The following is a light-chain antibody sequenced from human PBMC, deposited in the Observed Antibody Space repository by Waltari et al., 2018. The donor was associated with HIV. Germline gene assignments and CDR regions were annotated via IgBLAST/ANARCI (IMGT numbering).Light chain of an antibody. Sequence: DIQMTQFPSSLSASVGDRVSISCRATQDLGNSVSWYQLRPGQVPKLLIYGGYIRHRGVASRFTGSGSGTEYTLTISSLQPEDFATYYCHHYFSDPFTFGGGTKVEI. CDR1: QDLGNS. CDR3: HHYFSDPFT. V-gene: IGKV1-NL1*01. J-gene: IGKJ4*01. CDR2: GGY.